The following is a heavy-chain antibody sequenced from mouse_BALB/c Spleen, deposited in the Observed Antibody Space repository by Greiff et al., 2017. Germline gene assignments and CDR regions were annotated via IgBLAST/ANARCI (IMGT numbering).Heavy chain of an antibody. V-gene: IGHV5-6-5*01. Sequence: EVMLVESGGGLVKPGGSLKLSCAASGFTFSSYAMSWVRQTPEKRLEWVASISSGGSTYYPDSVKGRFTISRDNARNILYLQMSSLRSEDTAMYYCARGHFDYWGQGTTLTVSS. CDR2: ISSGGST. J-gene: IGHJ2*01. CDR3: ARGHFDY. CDR1: GFTFSSYA.